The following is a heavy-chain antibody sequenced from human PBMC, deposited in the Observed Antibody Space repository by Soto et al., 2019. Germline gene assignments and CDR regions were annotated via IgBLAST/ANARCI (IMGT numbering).Heavy chain of an antibody. V-gene: IGHV1-69*08. CDR1: GGTFSSYT. D-gene: IGHD4-17*01. J-gene: IGHJ3*02. CDR3: ARDKTTVTTSDAFDI. CDR2: IIPILGIA. Sequence: QVQLVQSGAEVKKPGSSVKVSCKASGGTFSSYTISWVRQAPGQGLEWMGRIIPILGIANYAQKLQGRVTITADKSTSTAYMELSSLRSEDTAVYYCARDKTTVTTSDAFDIWGQGTMVTVSS.